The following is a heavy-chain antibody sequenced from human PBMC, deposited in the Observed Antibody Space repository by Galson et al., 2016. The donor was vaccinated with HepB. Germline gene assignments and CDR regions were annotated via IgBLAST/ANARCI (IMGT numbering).Heavy chain of an antibody. CDR3: ASLRLICGDDCYLPYHFDF. Sequence: SETLSLTCTVYGGPFTDYYWTWIRQPPGKGLEWIGEINHTGSAKYSPSLKSRVTMSVDTSKSLFSLKLNPVTAADKAVYYCASLRLICGDDCYLPYHFDFWGQGTLVAVSA. D-gene: IGHD2-21*02. J-gene: IGHJ4*02. CDR2: INHTGSA. CDR1: GGPFTDYY. V-gene: IGHV4-34*01.